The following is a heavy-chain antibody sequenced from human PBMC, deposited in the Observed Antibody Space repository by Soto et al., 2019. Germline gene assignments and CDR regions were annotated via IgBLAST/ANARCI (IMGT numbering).Heavy chain of an antibody. CDR2: IYYSGST. CDR3: AGVVATNQYWYFDL. J-gene: IGHJ2*01. V-gene: IGHV4-39*01. D-gene: IGHD5-12*01. CDR1: GGSISSSSYY. Sequence: QLQLQESGPGLVKPSETLSLTCTVSGGSISSSSYYWGWIRQPPGKGLEWIGSIYYSGSTYYNPSLKSRVTISVDTSKNQFSLKLSSVTAADTAVYYCAGVVATNQYWYFDLWGRGTLVTVSS.